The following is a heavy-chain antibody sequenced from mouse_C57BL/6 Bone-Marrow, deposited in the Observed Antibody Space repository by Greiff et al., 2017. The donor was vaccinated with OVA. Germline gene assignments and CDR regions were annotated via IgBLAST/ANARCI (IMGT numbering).Heavy chain of an antibody. J-gene: IGHJ2*01. D-gene: IGHD2-1*01. Sequence: VQLQQPGAELVKPGASVKMSCKASGYTFTSYWITWVKQRPGQGLEWIGDIYPGSGSTNYNEKLKSKATLTVDTSSSTAYMQLSSLTSEDSAVYYCARDYYGNPYYFDYWGQGTTLTVSS. CDR2: IYPGSGST. CDR3: ARDYYGNPYYFDY. V-gene: IGHV1-55*01. CDR1: GYTFTSYW.